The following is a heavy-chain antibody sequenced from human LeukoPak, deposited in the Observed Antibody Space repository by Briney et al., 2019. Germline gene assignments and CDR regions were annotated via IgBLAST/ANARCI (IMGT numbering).Heavy chain of an antibody. Sequence: SETLSLTCTVSGYSISSGHYWGWIRQPPGKGLEWIGSMYHSGSTYYNPPLKSRVTISEDTSKNQFSLKLRSVTAADTAVYYFARGPRLGELLWHGFDPWGQETLVTVSS. J-gene: IGHJ5*02. CDR1: GYSISSGHY. V-gene: IGHV4-38-2*02. CDR2: MYHSGST. CDR3: ARGPRLGELLWHGFDP. D-gene: IGHD3-10*01.